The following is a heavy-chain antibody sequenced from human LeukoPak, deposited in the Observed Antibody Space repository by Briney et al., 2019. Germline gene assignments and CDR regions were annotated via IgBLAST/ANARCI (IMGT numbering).Heavy chain of an antibody. D-gene: IGHD7-27*01. CDR1: GGSFSGYY. V-gene: IGHV4-34*01. CDR2: ISHSGGT. CDR3: ARGRHWGAGADY. J-gene: IGHJ4*02. Sequence: PSETLSLTCAVYGGSFSGYYWSWIRQPPGKGLEWIGEISHSGGTDYNPSLKSRVTISVDTSRNQFSLKVSSVTAADTAVYYCARGRHWGAGADYWGQGTLVTASS.